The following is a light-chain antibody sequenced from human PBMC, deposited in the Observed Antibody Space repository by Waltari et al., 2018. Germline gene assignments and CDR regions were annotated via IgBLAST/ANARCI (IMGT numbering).Light chain of an antibody. J-gene: IGKJ4*01. CDR1: QSVLYSSNNKNY. Sequence: IVLTQPPDSLAVSLAERPTTNCNSGQSVLYSSNNKNYLAWYQQKPGQPPKLLIYWASTRESGVPDRFSGSGSGTDFTLTISSLQAEDVAVYYCQQYYSTPLTFGGGTKVEIK. CDR3: QQYYSTPLT. CDR2: WAS. V-gene: IGKV4-1*01.